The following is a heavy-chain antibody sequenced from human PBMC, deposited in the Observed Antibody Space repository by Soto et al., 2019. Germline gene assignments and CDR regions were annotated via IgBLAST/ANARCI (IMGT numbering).Heavy chain of an antibody. J-gene: IGHJ4*02. CDR1: GFTFSNYR. D-gene: IGHD3-10*01. Sequence: EVQLVESGGGLVKPGGSLRLSCAASGFTFSNYRMNWIRQAPGKGLEWVSSISSGSSFIYYADSVKGRFTISRDNAKNSLYLQMNSLRAEDTAVYYCTKDYGSGRHYWGQGTLVTVSS. CDR2: ISSGSSFI. CDR3: TKDYGSGRHY. V-gene: IGHV3-21*01.